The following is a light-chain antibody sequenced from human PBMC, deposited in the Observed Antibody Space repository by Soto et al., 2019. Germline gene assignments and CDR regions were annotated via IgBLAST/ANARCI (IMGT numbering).Light chain of an antibody. J-gene: IGLJ2*01. V-gene: IGLV2-14*01. CDR3: SSYTSSCTLVV. CDR2: EVT. Sequence: QSALTQPASVSGSPGQSITISCTGTSSDVGGYNYVSWYQQHPGKAPKLMIYEVTNRPSGVSNRFSASKSGNTASLTISGLQAEDEADYYCSSYTSSCTLVVFGGGTKLTVL. CDR1: SSDVGGYNY.